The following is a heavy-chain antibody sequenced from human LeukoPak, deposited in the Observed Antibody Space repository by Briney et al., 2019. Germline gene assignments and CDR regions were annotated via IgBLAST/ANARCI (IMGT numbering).Heavy chain of an antibody. CDR1: GFSFSNYG. Sequence: GRSLRLSCAASGFSFSNYGIHWVRQAPGKGLEWVAVISYDGNNKYYADSVKGRFTISRDNSKNTLYLQMNSLRAEDTAVYYCAKDRGGAYYESSVDIWGQGTWSPSLQ. CDR2: ISYDGNNK. V-gene: IGHV3-30*18. J-gene: IGHJ3*02. D-gene: IGHD3-22*01. CDR3: AKDRGGAYYESSVDI.